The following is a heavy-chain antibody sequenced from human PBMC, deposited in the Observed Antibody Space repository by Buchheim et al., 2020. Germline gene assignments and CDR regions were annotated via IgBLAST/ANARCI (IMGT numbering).Heavy chain of an antibody. CDR3: TKDSNDFWSGYLLSAEYFQH. CDR1: GFTFSSYA. V-gene: IGHV3-23*01. D-gene: IGHD3-3*01. CDR2: ISGSGGST. Sequence: EVQLLESGGGLVQPGGSLRLSCAASGFTFSSYAMSWVRQAPGKGLEWVSAISGSGGSTYYADSVKGRFTISRDNSKKTLYVQMNSLRAEDTAVYYCTKDSNDFWSGYLLSAEYFQHWGQGTL. J-gene: IGHJ1*01.